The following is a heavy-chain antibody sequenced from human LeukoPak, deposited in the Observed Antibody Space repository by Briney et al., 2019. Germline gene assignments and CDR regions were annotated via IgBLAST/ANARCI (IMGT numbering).Heavy chain of an antibody. CDR2: ISWNSGTV. CDR3: AKTPQEDPMAVAGTSFGY. J-gene: IGHJ4*02. Sequence: GGSLRLSCAASGFTFDGYAMHWVRQAPGKGLEWVSGISWNSGTVVYADSVKGRFTISRDNAKNSLYLQMNSLRAEDTALYYCAKTPQEDPMAVAGTSFGYWGQGTLVTVSS. D-gene: IGHD6-19*01. V-gene: IGHV3-9*01. CDR1: GFTFDGYA.